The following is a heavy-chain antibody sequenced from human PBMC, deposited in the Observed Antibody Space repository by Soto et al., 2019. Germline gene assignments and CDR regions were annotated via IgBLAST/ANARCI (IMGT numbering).Heavy chain of an antibody. Sequence: GGSLRLSCAASGFTFSDYYMSWIRQAPGKGLEWVSYISSSGSTIYYADSVKGRFTISRDNAKSSLYLQMNSLRAEDTAVYYCARAAVPAAMYSVSWFDPWGQGTLVTVSS. J-gene: IGHJ5*02. D-gene: IGHD2-2*01. CDR3: ARAAVPAAMYSVSWFDP. CDR2: ISSSGSTI. V-gene: IGHV3-11*01. CDR1: GFTFSDYY.